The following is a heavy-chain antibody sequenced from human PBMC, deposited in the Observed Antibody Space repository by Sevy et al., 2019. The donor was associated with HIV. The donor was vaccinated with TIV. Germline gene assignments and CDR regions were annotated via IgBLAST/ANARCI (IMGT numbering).Heavy chain of an antibody. D-gene: IGHD6-19*01. CDR2: INPNSGGT. CDR3: AGRTANYSSCWYVLDY. Sequence: ASVKVSCKASGYTFTGYYMHWVRQAPGQGLEWMGWINPNSGGTNYAQKFQGRVTMTRDTSISTAYMGLSRLRSDDTAVYYCAGRTANYSSCWYVLDYWGQGTLVTVSS. J-gene: IGHJ4*02. V-gene: IGHV1-2*02. CDR1: GYTFTGYY.